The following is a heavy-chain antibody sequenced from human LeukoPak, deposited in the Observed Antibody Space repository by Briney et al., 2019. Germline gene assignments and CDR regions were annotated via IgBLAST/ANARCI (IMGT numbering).Heavy chain of an antibody. J-gene: IGHJ4*02. CDR1: GYTFTSYA. CDR2: INTNTGNP. D-gene: IGHD2-21*02. V-gene: IGHV7-4-1*02. CDR3: ARVAAYCGGDCYRPFDY. Sequence: ASVKASCKASGYTFTSYAMNWVRQAPGQGLEWMGWINTNTGNPTYAQGFTGRFVFSLDTSVSTAYLQISSLKAEDTAVYYCARVAAYCGGDCYRPFDYWGQGTLVTVSS.